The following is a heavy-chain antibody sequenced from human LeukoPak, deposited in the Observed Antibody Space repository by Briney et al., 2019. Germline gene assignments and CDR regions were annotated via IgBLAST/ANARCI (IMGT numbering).Heavy chain of an antibody. V-gene: IGHV3-64*02. CDR1: GFTLSAYG. D-gene: IGHD3-22*01. J-gene: IGHJ2*01. CDR3: ATWGYNPDTSGYVV. Sequence: GGSLRLSCAASGFTLSAYGMHWVRQAPGKGLEYVSAIIKNGYTTYYADSVKGRFTIFRDNSKNTLYLQMGGLRTEDMAVYYCATWGYNPDTSGYVVWGRGTPVTVSS. CDR2: IIKNGYTT.